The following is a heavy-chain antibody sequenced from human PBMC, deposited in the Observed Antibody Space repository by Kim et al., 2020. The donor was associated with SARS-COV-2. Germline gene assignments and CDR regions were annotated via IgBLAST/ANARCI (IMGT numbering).Heavy chain of an antibody. CDR3: AKDRTSLLWFGELSFDS. D-gene: IGHD3-10*01. V-gene: IGHV3-30*02. J-gene: IGHJ4*02. Sequence: SVKGRFPISRDNSRKMMYLQMDSLRPEDTAVYSCAKDRTSLLWFGELSFDSWGQGTLVTVSS.